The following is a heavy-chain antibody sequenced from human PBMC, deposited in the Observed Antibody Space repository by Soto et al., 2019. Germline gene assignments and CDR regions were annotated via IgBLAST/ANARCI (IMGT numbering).Heavy chain of an antibody. J-gene: IGHJ3*01. Sequence: GGSLRLSCAASGFTFSNFAMTWVRQAPGKGLEWVSSVGGVGERYYADSVEGRFTISRDDSKSTIYLHLTSLSAGDTAVYYCAKDRLNGNSVWDAFDSWGQGTMVTVSS. V-gene: IGHV3-23*01. CDR2: VGGVGER. CDR3: AKDRLNGNSVWDAFDS. D-gene: IGHD1-1*01. CDR1: GFTFSNFA.